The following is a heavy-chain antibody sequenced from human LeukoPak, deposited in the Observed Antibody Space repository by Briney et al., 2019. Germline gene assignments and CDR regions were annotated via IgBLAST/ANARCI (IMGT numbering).Heavy chain of an antibody. V-gene: IGHV3-30*18. D-gene: IGHD3-10*01. CDR1: GFSLSSNG. CDR3: AKDLRGVRGVMAYYYGMDV. Sequence: PGGSLRLSCAASGFSLSSNGMHWVRQTPDKGLEWVAGISYEGTNKNYADSVKGRFTISRDNSKNTLYLQMNSLRAEDTAVYYCAKDLRGVRGVMAYYYGMDVWGQGTTVTVSS. CDR2: ISYEGTNK. J-gene: IGHJ6*02.